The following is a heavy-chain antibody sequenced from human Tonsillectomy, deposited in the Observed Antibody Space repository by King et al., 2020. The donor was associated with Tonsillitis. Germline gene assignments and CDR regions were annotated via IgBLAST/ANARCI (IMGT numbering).Heavy chain of an antibody. CDR3: AKDPYGSSGWYSDY. D-gene: IGHD6-19*01. CDR2: IRYDGTNK. J-gene: IGHJ4*02. V-gene: IGHV3-30*02. Sequence: VQLVESGGGVVQPGGSLRLSCAASGFSFSSYGMHWVRQAPGKGLEGVAFIRYDGTNKDYAESVKGRFTISRDNSKNTLWLQMNSLRTEDTAVYYCAKDPYGSSGWYSDYWGQGTLVTVSS. CDR1: GFSFSSYG.